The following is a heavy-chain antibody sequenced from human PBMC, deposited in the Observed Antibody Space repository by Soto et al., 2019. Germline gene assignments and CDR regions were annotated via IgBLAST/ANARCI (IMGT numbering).Heavy chain of an antibody. V-gene: IGHV3-21*01. J-gene: IGHJ4*02. D-gene: IGHD6-19*01. Sequence: PGESLKISCEASGFNIRSFNMNWVRQAPGKGLEWVASIRGESGFKYYTEAVKGRFTISRDNARNSLFLQMDFLDVEDTALYYCATDGDSSGGWYFNGDYFNFWGQGTLVTVSS. CDR3: ATDGDSSGGWYFNGDYFNF. CDR2: IRGESGFK. CDR1: GFNIRSFN.